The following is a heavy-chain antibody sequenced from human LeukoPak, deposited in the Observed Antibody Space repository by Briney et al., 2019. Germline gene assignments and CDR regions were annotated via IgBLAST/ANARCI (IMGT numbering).Heavy chain of an antibody. CDR2: IYTSGST. Sequence: SETLSLTCTVSGGSISSGSYYWSWIRQPAGKGLEWIGRIYTSGSTNYSPSLKSRVTISVDTSKNQFSLKLSSVTAADTAVYYCARDRGYSMINWFDPWGQGTLVTVSS. V-gene: IGHV4-61*02. J-gene: IGHJ5*02. D-gene: IGHD2-2*03. CDR3: ARDRGYSMINWFDP. CDR1: GGSISSGSYY.